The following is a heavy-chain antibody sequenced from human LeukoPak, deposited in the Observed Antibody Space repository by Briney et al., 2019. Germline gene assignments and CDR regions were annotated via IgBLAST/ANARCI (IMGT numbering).Heavy chain of an antibody. Sequence: GGSLRLSCAASGFTFSDYYMSWIRQAPGKGLEWVSYISSSGSNIYYADSVKGRFTISRDNAKNSLYLQMNSLRAEDTAVCYCARRHIVVVPAAIRSYYYYYGMDVWGQGTTVTVSS. CDR2: ISSSGSNI. CDR1: GFTFSDYY. V-gene: IGHV3-11*01. D-gene: IGHD2-2*01. CDR3: ARRHIVVVPAAIRSYYYYYGMDV. J-gene: IGHJ6*02.